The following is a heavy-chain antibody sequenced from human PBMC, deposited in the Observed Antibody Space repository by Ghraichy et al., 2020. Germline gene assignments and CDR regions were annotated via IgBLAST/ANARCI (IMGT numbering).Heavy chain of an antibody. CDR3: AKEAVTETNNWFDS. CDR1: GFIFSSYT. CDR2: IRSSGSKI. J-gene: IGHJ5*01. Sequence: GGSLRLSCVASGFIFSSYTMNWVRQAPGKGLEWVSYIRSSGSKIYYADSVKGRFTISRDNAKNSLYLQMNSLRDEDTAVYFCAKEAVTETNNWFDSWGQGTLVTVSS. D-gene: IGHD6-19*01. V-gene: IGHV3-48*02.